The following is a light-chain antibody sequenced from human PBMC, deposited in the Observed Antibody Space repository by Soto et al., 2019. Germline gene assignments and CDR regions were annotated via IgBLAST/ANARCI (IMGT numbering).Light chain of an antibody. Sequence: QSALTQPPSASGSPGRSVAISCTGTSSDVGGNNYVSWYQQHPGKAPKLMVYEVTKRPSGVPDRFSGSKSGNTASLTVSGLQAEDEADYYCSSYAGGNNVIFGGGTKLTVL. J-gene: IGLJ2*01. CDR1: SSDVGGNNY. CDR3: SSYAGGNNVI. CDR2: EVT. V-gene: IGLV2-8*01.